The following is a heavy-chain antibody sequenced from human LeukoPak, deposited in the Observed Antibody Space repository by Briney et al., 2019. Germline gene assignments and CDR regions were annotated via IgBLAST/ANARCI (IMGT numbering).Heavy chain of an antibody. J-gene: IGHJ4*02. V-gene: IGHV1-2*02. CDR2: IYPNSGGS. Sequence: ASVKVSCKASGYTFTGKFMHWVRQAPGQGLEWMGWIYPNSGGSDYAQKFRGRGTTTRDTSTSTAYMDLSRLILDDTAVYYCARDREGLAYFDYWGQGTLVTVSS. CDR1: GYTFTGKF. D-gene: IGHD3/OR15-3a*01. CDR3: ARDREGLAYFDY.